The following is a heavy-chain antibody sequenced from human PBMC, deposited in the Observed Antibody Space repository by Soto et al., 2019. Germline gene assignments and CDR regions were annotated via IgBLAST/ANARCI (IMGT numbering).Heavy chain of an antibody. CDR3: TTKGGGAGGAFDI. V-gene: IGHV3-15*07. CDR2: IKSKTDGGTT. J-gene: IGHJ3*02. Sequence: EVQLVESGGGLVKPGGSLRLSCAASGFTFSNAWMNWVRQAPGKGLEWVGRIKSKTDGGTTDYAAPVKGRFTISRDASKNTLYLQMNSLKTEDTAVYYFTTKGGGAGGAFDIWGQGTMVTVSS. CDR1: GFTFSNAW. D-gene: IGHD1-26*01.